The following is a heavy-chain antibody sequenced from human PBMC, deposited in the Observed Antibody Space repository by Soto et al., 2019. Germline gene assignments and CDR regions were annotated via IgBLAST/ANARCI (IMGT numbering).Heavy chain of an antibody. CDR3: ARPLEPSYYYYGMDV. D-gene: IGHD1-1*01. J-gene: IGHJ6*02. V-gene: IGHV1-3*01. Sequence: GASVKVSCKASGYTFTSYAMHWVRQAPGQRLEWMGWINAGNGNTKYSQKFQGRVTITRDTSASTAYMELSSLRSEDTAVYYCARPLEPSYYYYGMDVWGQGTTVTVSS. CDR2: INAGNGNT. CDR1: GYTFTSYA.